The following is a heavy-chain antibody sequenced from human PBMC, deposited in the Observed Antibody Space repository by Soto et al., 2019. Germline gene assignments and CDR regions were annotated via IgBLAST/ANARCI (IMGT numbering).Heavy chain of an antibody. V-gene: IGHV3-23*01. CDR2: ISGSGGST. Sequence: PGGSLRLSCAASGFTFSTYAMHWVRQAPGKGLEWVSAISGSGGSTYYADSVKGRFTISRDNSKNALYLQMNSLIDEDTAVYYCVRSFFCGGDGCYSISSLWGQGTLVTVSS. J-gene: IGHJ4*02. CDR1: GFTFSTYA. D-gene: IGHD2-21*01. CDR3: VRSFFCGGDGCYSISSL.